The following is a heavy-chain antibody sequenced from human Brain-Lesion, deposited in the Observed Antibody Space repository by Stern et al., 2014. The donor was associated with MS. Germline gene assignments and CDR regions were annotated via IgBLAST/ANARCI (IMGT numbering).Heavy chain of an antibody. J-gene: IGHJ4*02. D-gene: IGHD1-26*01. CDR2: IYYSGFT. Sequence: QVQVQESGPGLVKPSETLSLTCTVSGGPISSSTYYWAWIRQPPGKGLEWIGNIYYSGFTYYNPSLKSRVTISVDMSKNQFSLKLSSVTAADTAIYYCARHDSVPRPSQLYSARDRGPGYFDYWGQGTLVTVSS. CDR3: ARHDSVPRPSQLYSARDRGPGYFDY. V-gene: IGHV4-39*01. CDR1: GGPISSSTYY.